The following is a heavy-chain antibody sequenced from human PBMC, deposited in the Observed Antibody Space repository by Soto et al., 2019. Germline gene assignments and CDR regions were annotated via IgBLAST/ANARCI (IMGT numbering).Heavy chain of an antibody. D-gene: IGHD2-2*01. CDR1: VGPLSGYY. V-gene: IGHV4-34*01. Sequence: SETLSLTCGVYVGPLSGYYWNWIRQSPGKGLEWIGQINNSGSIHCHPSLRSRVTISADTSKNQFSLKLSSVTTADTAVYFCARSFCTDTSCSIFDSWGLGTLVT. J-gene: IGHJ4*01. CDR3: ARSFCTDTSCSIFDS. CDR2: INNSGSI.